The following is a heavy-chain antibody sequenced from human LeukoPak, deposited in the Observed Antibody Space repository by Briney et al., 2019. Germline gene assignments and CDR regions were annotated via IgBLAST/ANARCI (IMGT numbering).Heavy chain of an antibody. D-gene: IGHD6-19*01. CDR1: GYTFTSYY. Sequence: ASVKVSCKASGYTFTSYYMHWVRQAPGQGLEWMGIINPSGGSTSYAQKFQGRVTMTRDMSTRTVYMELSSLRSEDTAVYYCARVGYSSGWRRRNNAFDIWGQGTMVTVSS. J-gene: IGHJ3*02. V-gene: IGHV1-46*01. CDR3: ARVGYSSGWRRRNNAFDI. CDR2: INPSGGST.